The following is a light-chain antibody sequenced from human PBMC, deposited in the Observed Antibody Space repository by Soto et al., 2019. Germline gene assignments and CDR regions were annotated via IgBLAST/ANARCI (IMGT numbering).Light chain of an antibody. J-gene: IGKJ3*01. CDR2: SAS. Sequence: DFQMTQSPSSLSASVGDRVSITCRASQSIGTSLNWYQQKPGKAPKLLIYSASTLQGGGPSRFSGSGSGTDFTLTLSSLQPEDFATYYCQQSYTAPFTFGPGTKVDVK. CDR1: QSIGTS. V-gene: IGKV1-39*01. CDR3: QQSYTAPFT.